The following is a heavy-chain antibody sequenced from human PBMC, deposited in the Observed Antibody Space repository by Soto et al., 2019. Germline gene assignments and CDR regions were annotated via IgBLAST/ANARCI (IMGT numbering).Heavy chain of an antibody. CDR2: INYSGST. Sequence: PLEILSLTCTVSGGSIISGDYYWCWIRQPPGKGLEWIGYINYSGSTYYNPSLKSRVTISVDTSKNQFSLKLSSVTAADTAVYYCARGLGYCISTSCYIWFDPWGQGTLVTVSS. CDR1: GGSIISGDYY. V-gene: IGHV4-30-4*01. D-gene: IGHD2-2*01. CDR3: ARGLGYCISTSCYIWFDP. J-gene: IGHJ5*02.